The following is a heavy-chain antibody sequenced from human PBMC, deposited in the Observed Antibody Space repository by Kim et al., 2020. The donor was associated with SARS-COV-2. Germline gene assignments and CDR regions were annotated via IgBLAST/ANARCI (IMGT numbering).Heavy chain of an antibody. Sequence: GGSLRLSCAASGFTFSSYSMNWVRQAPGKGLEWVSYISSSSSTIYYADSVKGRFTISRDNAKNSLYLQMNSLRDEDTAVYYCAREGGAVTIHYYYGMDVWGQGTTVTVSS. D-gene: IGHD4-17*01. CDR1: GFTFSSYS. CDR2: ISSSSSTI. CDR3: AREGGAVTIHYYYGMDV. V-gene: IGHV3-48*02. J-gene: IGHJ6*02.